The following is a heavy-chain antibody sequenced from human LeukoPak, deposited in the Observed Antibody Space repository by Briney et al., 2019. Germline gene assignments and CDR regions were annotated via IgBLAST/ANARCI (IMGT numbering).Heavy chain of an antibody. CDR1: GGSISSSSYY. D-gene: IGHD3-10*01. CDR3: ARRRLWFGELPIDY. Sequence: PSETLSLTCTVSGGSISSSSYYWGWIRQPPGKGLEWIGEINHSGSTNYNPSLKSRVTISVDTSKNQFSLKLSSVTAADTAVYYCARRRLWFGELPIDYWGQGTLVTVSS. J-gene: IGHJ4*02. CDR2: INHSGST. V-gene: IGHV4-39*07.